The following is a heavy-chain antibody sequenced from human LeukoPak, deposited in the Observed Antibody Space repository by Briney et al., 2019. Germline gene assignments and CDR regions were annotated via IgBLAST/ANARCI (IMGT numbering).Heavy chain of an antibody. Sequence: SETLSLTCTVSGGSISRYYWSWIRQPPGKGLEWIGYIYTSGSTNYNPSLKSRVTISVDTSKNQFSLKLSSVTAADTAVYYCARHLCGGSWYVFDYWGQGTLVTVSS. V-gene: IGHV4-4*09. D-gene: IGHD6-13*01. CDR3: ARHLCGGSWYVFDY. J-gene: IGHJ4*02. CDR2: IYTSGST. CDR1: GGSISRYY.